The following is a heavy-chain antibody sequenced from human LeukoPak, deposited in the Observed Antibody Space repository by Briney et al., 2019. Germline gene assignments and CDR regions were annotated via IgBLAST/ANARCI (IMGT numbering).Heavy chain of an antibody. V-gene: IGHV4-59*08. CDR2: IYYSEST. Sequence: PSATLSLTCTVSGGSISSYYWSWIRQPPGKGLEWIGYIYYSESTNYNPSLKSRVTISVDTSKNQFSLKLSSVTAADTAVYYCARLVTGPDYYYGMDVWGQGTTVTVSS. J-gene: IGHJ6*02. D-gene: IGHD3-16*02. CDR1: GGSISSYY. CDR3: ARLVTGPDYYYGMDV.